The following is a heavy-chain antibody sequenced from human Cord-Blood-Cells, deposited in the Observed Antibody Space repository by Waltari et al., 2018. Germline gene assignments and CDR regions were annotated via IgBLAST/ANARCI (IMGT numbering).Heavy chain of an antibody. Sequence: QVQLVQSGAEVKKPGASVKVSCKASGYTFTSYYMHWVRPAPGQGLEWMGIISPSGGSTSDAQKFQGRVTMTRDTSTSTVYMELSSLRSEDTAVYYCARGPFAVTLLFDYWGQGTLVTVSS. CDR1: GYTFTSYY. V-gene: IGHV1-46*01. J-gene: IGHJ4*02. CDR2: ISPSGGST. CDR3: ARGPFAVTLLFDY. D-gene: IGHD4-4*01.